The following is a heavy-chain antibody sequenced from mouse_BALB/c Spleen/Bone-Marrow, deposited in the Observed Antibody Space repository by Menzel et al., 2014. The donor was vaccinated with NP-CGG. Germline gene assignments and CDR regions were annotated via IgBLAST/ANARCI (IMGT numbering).Heavy chain of an antibody. D-gene: IGHD2-12*01. J-gene: IGHJ4*01. CDR1: GFIFSSYY. CDR2: INSNGGST. V-gene: IGHV5-6-2*01. CDR3: ARLGNDDAMDY. Sequence: EVKLVESGGGLVKLGGSLKLSCAASGFIFSSYYMSWVRRTPEKRLELVAAINSNGGSTYYPDTVKGRFTISKDNAKNTLYLQMSSLKSEDTALYYCARLGNDDAMDYWGQGASVTVSS.